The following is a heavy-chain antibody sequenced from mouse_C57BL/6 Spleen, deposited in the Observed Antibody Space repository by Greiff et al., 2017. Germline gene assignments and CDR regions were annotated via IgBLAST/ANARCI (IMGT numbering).Heavy chain of an antibody. D-gene: IGHD1-1*01. Sequence: EVQLQQSVAELVRPGASVKLSCTASGFNIKNTYMHWVKQRPEQGLEWIGRIDPTNGTHKYAPKFPGKATITADTSSNTAYLQRSSSTAEDTAIYYCARGTTTVVAFDYWGQGTTLTVSS. V-gene: IGHV14-3*01. CDR1: GFNIKNTY. CDR2: IDPTNGTH. CDR3: ARGTTTVVAFDY. J-gene: IGHJ2*01.